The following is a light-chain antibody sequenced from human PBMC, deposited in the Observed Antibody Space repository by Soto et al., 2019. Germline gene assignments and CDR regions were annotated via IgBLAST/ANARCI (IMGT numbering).Light chain of an antibody. CDR1: SSNIGAGYD. J-gene: IGLJ2*01. Sequence: QSVLTQPPSVSGAPGQRVTISCTGSSSNIGAGYDVHWYQRLPGTAPKLLIYGNSNRPSGVPDRFSGSKSGTSASLVITGLQAEDEADYYCQSYDSSLPVVFGGGTQLTVL. CDR2: GNS. CDR3: QSYDSSLPVV. V-gene: IGLV1-40*01.